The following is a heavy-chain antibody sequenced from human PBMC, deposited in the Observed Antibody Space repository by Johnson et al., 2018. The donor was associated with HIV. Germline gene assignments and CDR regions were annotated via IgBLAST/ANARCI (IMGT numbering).Heavy chain of an antibody. CDR2: IRYDGSNK. CDR1: GFTFSSYG. CDR3: AKGIAAAGTGAFDI. Sequence: QMLLVESGGGVVRPGGSLRLSCAASGFTFSSYGMHWVRQAPGKGLEWVAFIRYDGSNKYYADSVKGRFTISRDNSKNTLYLQMNSLRAEDTAVYYCAKGIAAAGTGAFDIWGQGTMVTVSS. J-gene: IGHJ3*02. V-gene: IGHV3-30*02. D-gene: IGHD6-13*01.